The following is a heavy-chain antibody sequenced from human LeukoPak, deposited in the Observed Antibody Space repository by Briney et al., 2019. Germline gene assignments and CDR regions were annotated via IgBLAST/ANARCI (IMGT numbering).Heavy chain of an antibody. Sequence: PGGSLRLSCAASGFTLSDYYMSWLRLAPGKGLEWVSYSSSSGSTIYYADSVKGRFAISRDNANNSLYLQMNSLRAEDTAVYYCARRRDFIDYWGQGTLVTVSS. CDR3: ARRRDFIDY. V-gene: IGHV3-11*01. CDR2: SSSSGSTI. CDR1: GFTLSDYY. D-gene: IGHD3/OR15-3a*01. J-gene: IGHJ4*02.